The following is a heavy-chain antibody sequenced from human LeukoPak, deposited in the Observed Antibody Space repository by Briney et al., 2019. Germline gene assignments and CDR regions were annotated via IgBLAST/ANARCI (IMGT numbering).Heavy chain of an antibody. CDR3: ARTILGYCSSTSCKINWFDP. V-gene: IGHV4-34*01. D-gene: IGHD2-2*01. CDR1: GGSFSGYY. J-gene: IGHJ5*02. Sequence: SETLSLTCAVYGGSFSGYYWSWIRQPPGKGLEWIGEINHSGSTNYNPSLKSRVTISVDRSKNQFSLKLSSVTAADTAVYYCARTILGYCSSTSCKINWFDPWGQGTLVTVSS. CDR2: INHSGST.